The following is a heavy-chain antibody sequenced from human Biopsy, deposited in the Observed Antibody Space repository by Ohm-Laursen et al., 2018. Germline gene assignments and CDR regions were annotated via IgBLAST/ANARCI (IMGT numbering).Heavy chain of an antibody. Sequence: GASVKVSCKVSGYTLNELSMHWVRQVPGKGLEWMGWMSPNTGNTVYAQRFQDRVTMTSDTSTGTAYMELTSLTSDDTAVYFCARWETTLGRSLDSWGQGTLVAVSS. V-gene: IGHV1-24*01. D-gene: IGHD1-26*01. CDR3: ARWETTLGRSLDS. CDR2: MSPNTGNT. CDR1: GYTLNELS. J-gene: IGHJ4*02.